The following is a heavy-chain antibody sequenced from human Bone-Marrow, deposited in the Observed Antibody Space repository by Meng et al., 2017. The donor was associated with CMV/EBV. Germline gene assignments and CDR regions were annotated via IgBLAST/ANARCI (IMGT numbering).Heavy chain of an antibody. J-gene: IGHJ4*02. CDR1: GFTFSSYS. CDR3: AKGDPIAAAGTD. Sequence: GESLKISCAASGFTFSSYSMNWVRQAPGKGLEWVAFIRYDGSNKYYADSVKGRFTISRDNSKNTLYLQMNSLRAEDTAVYYCAKGDPIAAAGTDWGQGTLVTVSS. V-gene: IGHV3-30*02. D-gene: IGHD6-13*01. CDR2: IRYDGSNK.